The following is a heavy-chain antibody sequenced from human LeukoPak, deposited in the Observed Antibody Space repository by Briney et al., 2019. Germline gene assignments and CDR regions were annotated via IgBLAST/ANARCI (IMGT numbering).Heavy chain of an antibody. CDR2: IYHSGST. V-gene: IGHV4-4*02. J-gene: IGHJ2*01. D-gene: IGHD6-19*01. Sequence: SGTLSLTCAVSGGSISSSNWWSWVRQPPGKRLEWIGEIYHSGSTNYNPSLKSRVTISVDKSKNQFSLKLSSVTAADTAVYYCARELNSSGWYPSWYFDLWGRGTLVTVSS. CDR1: GGSISSSNW. CDR3: ARELNSSGWYPSWYFDL.